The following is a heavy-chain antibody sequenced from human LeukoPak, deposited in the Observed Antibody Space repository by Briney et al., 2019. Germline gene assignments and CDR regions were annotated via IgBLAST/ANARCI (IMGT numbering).Heavy chain of an antibody. V-gene: IGHV3-7*01. CDR2: LHADGVEQ. D-gene: IGHD5-18*01. CDR3: ARGGYSFDY. CDR1: GFSLGGYW. Sequence: PGGSLRLSCAASGFSLGGYWMTWVRQAPGKGLEWVARLHADGVEQNYVDSVTGRFTMSRDNAKNSLDLQMNSLRVEDTAVYYCARGGYSFDYLGQGTLVAVSS. J-gene: IGHJ4*02.